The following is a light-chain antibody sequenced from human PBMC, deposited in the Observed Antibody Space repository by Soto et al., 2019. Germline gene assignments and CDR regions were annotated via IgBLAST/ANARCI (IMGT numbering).Light chain of an antibody. Sequence: AIQMTQSQSSLSASVGDRVTITCRASQGIRNDSGWYQQKPWKAPKLLLYAASSLQSGVPSRFSGSGYGTDFTLTSSILQPEDFANYYCLQDYNYPWTFGQGTKVEIK. J-gene: IGKJ1*01. V-gene: IGKV1-6*01. CDR3: LQDYNYPWT. CDR1: QGIRND. CDR2: AAS.